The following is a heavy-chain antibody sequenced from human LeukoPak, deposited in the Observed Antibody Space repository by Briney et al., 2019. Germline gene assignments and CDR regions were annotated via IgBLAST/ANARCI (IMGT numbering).Heavy chain of an antibody. D-gene: IGHD5-18*01. CDR1: GYTFTGYY. Sequence: ASVKVSCKASGYTFTGYYMHWVRHAPGRGLEWMGWINPNSGGTNYAQKFQGRVTMARDTSISTAYMELSRLRSDDTAVYYCARDRGIQLWERYYYYYMDVWGKGTTVTVSS. J-gene: IGHJ6*03. CDR3: ARDRGIQLWERYYYYYMDV. V-gene: IGHV1-2*02. CDR2: INPNSGGT.